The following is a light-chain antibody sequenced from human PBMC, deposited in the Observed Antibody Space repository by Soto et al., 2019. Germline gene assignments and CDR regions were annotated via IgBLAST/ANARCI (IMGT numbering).Light chain of an antibody. CDR1: QSVSSW. J-gene: IGKJ1*01. CDR2: TAS. CDR3: QQYNTYRT. V-gene: IGKV1-5*03. Sequence: DIQMTQSPSTLSASDGDRVTITCRASQSVSSWLAWYQQKPGKAPTLLIHTASTLQSGVPSRFSGSGSGTDFTLIISSLQPDDFATYFCQQYNTYRTFGQGTKVDI.